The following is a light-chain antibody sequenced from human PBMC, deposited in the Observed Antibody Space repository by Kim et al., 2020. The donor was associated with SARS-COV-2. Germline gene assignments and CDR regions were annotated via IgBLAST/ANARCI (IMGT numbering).Light chain of an antibody. CDR2: AAS. CDR1: QGISSY. V-gene: IGKV1-9*01. Sequence: IQLTQSPSSLSASVGDRVTITCRASQGISSYLAWYQQKPGKAPKLLIYAASTLQSGVPSRFSGSGSGTDFTLTISSLQPEDFATYYCQQLYSYPRTFGQGTKLEI. J-gene: IGKJ2*02. CDR3: QQLYSYPRT.